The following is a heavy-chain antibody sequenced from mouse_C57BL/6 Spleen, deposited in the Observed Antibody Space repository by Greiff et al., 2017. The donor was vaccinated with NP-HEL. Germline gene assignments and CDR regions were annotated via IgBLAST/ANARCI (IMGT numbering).Heavy chain of an antibody. Sequence: QVQLQQPGAELVMPGASVKLSCKASGYTFTSYWMHWVKQRPGQGLEWIGEIDPSDSYTNYNQKFKGKSTLTVDKSSSTAYMQLSSLTSEDSAVYYCARWRFPYAMDYWGQGTSVTVSS. V-gene: IGHV1-69*01. CDR3: ARWRFPYAMDY. J-gene: IGHJ4*01. CDR1: GYTFTSYW. CDR2: IDPSDSYT.